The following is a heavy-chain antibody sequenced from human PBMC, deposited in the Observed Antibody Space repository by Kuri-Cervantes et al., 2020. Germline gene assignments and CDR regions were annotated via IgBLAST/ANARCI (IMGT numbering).Heavy chain of an antibody. Sequence: GESLKISCAASGFTFSNSDMNWVRQAPGKGLEWVSYISSSSSTIYYADSVKGRFTISRDNSKNTLYLQMNSLRAEDTAVYYCAKDVILSAPWWYFDLWGRGTLVTVSS. D-gene: IGHD2/OR15-2a*01. CDR2: ISSSSSTI. CDR3: AKDVILSAPWWYFDL. CDR1: GFTFSNSD. J-gene: IGHJ2*01. V-gene: IGHV3-48*01.